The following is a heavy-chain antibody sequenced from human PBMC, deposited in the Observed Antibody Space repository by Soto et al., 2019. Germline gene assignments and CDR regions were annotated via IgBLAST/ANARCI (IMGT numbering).Heavy chain of an antibody. CDR2: IYYSGST. Sequence: PSETLSLTCTVSGGSISSYYWSWIRQPPGKGLEWIGYIYYSGSTNYNPSLKSRVTISVDTSKNQFSLKLSSVTAADTAVYYCARVGRIAVAGPPFDYWGQGTLVTVSS. J-gene: IGHJ4*02. CDR1: GGSISSYY. V-gene: IGHV4-59*01. CDR3: ARVGRIAVAGPPFDY. D-gene: IGHD6-19*01.